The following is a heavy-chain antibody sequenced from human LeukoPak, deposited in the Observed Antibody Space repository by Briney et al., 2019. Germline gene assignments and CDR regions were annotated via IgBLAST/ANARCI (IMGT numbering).Heavy chain of an antibody. CDR1: GFIFSNYA. CDR3: AKDPIAVAGTGYFDY. D-gene: IGHD6-19*01. Sequence: GGSLRLSCAGSGFIFSNYAMSWVRQAPGQGLEWVSTISNSGDATFYADSVKGRFTISRDNSKNTLYLQMNSLRAEDTAVYYCAKDPIAVAGTGYFDYWGQGTLVTVSS. CDR2: ISNSGDAT. J-gene: IGHJ4*02. V-gene: IGHV3-23*01.